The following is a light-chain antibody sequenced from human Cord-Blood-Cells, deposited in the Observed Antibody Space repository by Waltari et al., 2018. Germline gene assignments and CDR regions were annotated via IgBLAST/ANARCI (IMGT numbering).Light chain of an antibody. Sequence: EIVLTQSPATLSLSPGERATLSCRASQSVSSSLAWYQQNPGQAPRLLIYDASNRATGIPARFSGSGSGTDFTLTISSLEPEDFAVYYCQQRSNWPRSITFGQGTRLEIK. CDR1: QSVSSS. V-gene: IGKV3-11*01. CDR2: DAS. CDR3: QQRSNWPRSIT. J-gene: IGKJ5*01.